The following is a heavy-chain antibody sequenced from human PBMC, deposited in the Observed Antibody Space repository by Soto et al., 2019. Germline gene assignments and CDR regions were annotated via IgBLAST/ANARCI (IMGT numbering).Heavy chain of an antibody. V-gene: IGHV1-46*01. CDR3: ARDPYYDFWSGYYRWDYYYGMDV. D-gene: IGHD3-3*01. CDR1: GYTFTSYD. Sequence: VSVKVSCKASGYTFTSYDMHWVRQAPGQGLEWMGIINPSGGSTSYAQKFQGRVTMTRDTSTSTVYMELSSLRSEDTAVYYCARDPYYDFWSGYYRWDYYYGMDVWGQGTTVTVSS. CDR2: INPSGGST. J-gene: IGHJ6*02.